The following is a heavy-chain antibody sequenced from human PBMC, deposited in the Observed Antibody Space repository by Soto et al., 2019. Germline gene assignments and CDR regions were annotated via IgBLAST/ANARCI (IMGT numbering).Heavy chain of an antibody. CDR2: ISYDGSNK. Sequence: QVQLVESGGGVVQPGRSLRLSCAASGFTFSSYAMHWVRQAPGKGLEWVAVISYDGSNKYYADSVKGRFTISRDNSKNTLYLRMNSLGAEDTAVYYCARDSDFWSGYYVPDAFDIWGQGTMVTVSS. J-gene: IGHJ3*02. CDR1: GFTFSSYA. CDR3: ARDSDFWSGYYVPDAFDI. V-gene: IGHV3-30-3*01. D-gene: IGHD3-3*01.